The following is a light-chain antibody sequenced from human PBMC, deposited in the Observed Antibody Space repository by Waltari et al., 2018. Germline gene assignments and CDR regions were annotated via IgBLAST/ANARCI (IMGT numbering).Light chain of an antibody. V-gene: IGLV2-8*01. CDR1: RSDVGVFRY. CDR3: ASYAGTSNYV. J-gene: IGLJ1*01. CDR2: EVN. Sequence: QSALTQPPSASGSPGQSVHITCTGTRSDVGVFRYVSWYRQLPGKAPQVLIYEVNQRPSGVPNRFSGSKSGNTAFLTVSGLQAEDEGEYYCASYAGTSNYVFGTGTKVTVL.